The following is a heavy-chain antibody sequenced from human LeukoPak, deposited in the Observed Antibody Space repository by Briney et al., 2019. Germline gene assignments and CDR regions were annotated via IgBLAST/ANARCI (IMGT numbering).Heavy chain of an antibody. D-gene: IGHD3-10*01. V-gene: IGHV3-23*01. CDR3: AKEELRWFGVGSQAPNWFDP. Sequence: GGSLRLSCAASGFTFSSYAMSWVRQARGKGLEGVSAISGSGGSTYYADSVKGRFTISRDNSKNTLYLQMNSLRAEDTAVYYCAKEELRWFGVGSQAPNWFDPWGQGTLVTVSS. CDR1: GFTFSSYA. CDR2: ISGSGGST. J-gene: IGHJ5*02.